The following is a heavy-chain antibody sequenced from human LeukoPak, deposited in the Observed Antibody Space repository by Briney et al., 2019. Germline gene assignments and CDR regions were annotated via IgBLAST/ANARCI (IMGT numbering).Heavy chain of an antibody. D-gene: IGHD6-13*01. J-gene: IGHJ4*02. Sequence: GGTLRLSCAASGSTFSSHTMNWVRQAPGKGLEWVSSISSGSNTVFYADSVKGRFTISRDNSKNTLYLQMNSLRAEDTAVYYCAKVLKPGMTAAGFIPTYCFDYWGQGTLVTVSS. V-gene: IGHV3-21*04. CDR2: ISSGSNTV. CDR1: GSTFSSHT. CDR3: AKVLKPGMTAAGFIPTYCFDY.